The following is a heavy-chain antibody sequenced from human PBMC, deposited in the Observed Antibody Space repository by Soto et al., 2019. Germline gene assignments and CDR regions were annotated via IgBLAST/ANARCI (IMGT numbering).Heavy chain of an antibody. J-gene: IGHJ4*02. CDR1: GFMFSSAW. V-gene: IGHV3-15*05. D-gene: IGHD1-1*01. CDR2: IKSKVDGGAR. CDR3: VEGWNDF. Sequence: EVQMVQSGGDLVKPGGSLRLSCVTSGFMFSSAWMSWVRQAPGKGLEWVARIKSKVDGGARDYAAPVKGRFTISRDDSKNTVYLQMNSLRAEDTAVYYCVEGWNDFWGQGTLVIVSS.